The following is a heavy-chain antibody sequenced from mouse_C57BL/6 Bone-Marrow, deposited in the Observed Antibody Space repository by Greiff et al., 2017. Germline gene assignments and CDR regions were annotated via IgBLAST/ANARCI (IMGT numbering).Heavy chain of an antibody. CDR3: TRENDYYGSSQ. Sequence: VQLQQSGAELVRPGASVTLSCKASGYTFTDYEMHWVKQTPVHGLEWIGAIDPETGGTAYNQKFKGKAILTADKSSSTAYMELRSLTSEDSSVDYCTRENDYYGSSQRGQGTTPTVSS. J-gene: IGHJ2*01. V-gene: IGHV1-15*01. CDR2: IDPETGGT. D-gene: IGHD1-1*01. CDR1: GYTFTDYE.